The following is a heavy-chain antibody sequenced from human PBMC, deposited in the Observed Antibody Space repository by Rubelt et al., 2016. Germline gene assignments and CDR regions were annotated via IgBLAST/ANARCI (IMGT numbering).Heavy chain of an antibody. D-gene: IGHD2-8*01. J-gene: IGHJ4*02. CDR2: IGGSGGST. CDR3: ARVPNGSSYYLDS. Sequence: QATGEGLEWVSFIGGSGGSTNYADSVKGRFTISRDSARNSLFLQMNSLRDEDTAVYYCARVPNGSSYYLDSWGPGSLVTVSS. V-gene: IGHV3-48*02.